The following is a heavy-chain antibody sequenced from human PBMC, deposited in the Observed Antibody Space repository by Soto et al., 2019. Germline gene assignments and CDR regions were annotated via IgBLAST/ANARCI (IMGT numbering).Heavy chain of an antibody. CDR3: AKDHYSYGYYSYYFDY. CDR2: ISGSGGST. CDR1: GFTFSSYA. D-gene: IGHD5-18*01. V-gene: IGHV3-23*01. J-gene: IGHJ4*02. Sequence: GGSLRLSCAASGFTFSSYAMSWVRPAPGKGLEWVSAISGSGGSTYYADSVKGRFTISRDNSKNTLYLQMNSLRAEDTAVYYCAKDHYSYGYYSYYFDYWGQGTLVTVSS.